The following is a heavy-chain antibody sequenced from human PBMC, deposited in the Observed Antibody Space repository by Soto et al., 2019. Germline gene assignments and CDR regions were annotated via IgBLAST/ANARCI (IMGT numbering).Heavy chain of an antibody. J-gene: IGHJ4*02. D-gene: IGHD6-6*01. Sequence: EVQLLESGGGLVQPGGSLRLSCAASGFTFSTYAMSWVRQAPWKGLDWVSAISGSGGSTYYADSVKGRFTISRDKSKNTLYLQMNSLRAEDTAVYYCAKNWDTTFSSSSHWGQGTLVTVSS. CDR1: GFTFSTYA. CDR3: AKNWDTTFSSSSH. V-gene: IGHV3-23*01. CDR2: ISGSGGST.